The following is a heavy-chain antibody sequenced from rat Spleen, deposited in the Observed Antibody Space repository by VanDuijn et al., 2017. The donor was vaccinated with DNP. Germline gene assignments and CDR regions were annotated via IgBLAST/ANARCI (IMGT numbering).Heavy chain of an antibody. CDR1: GFTFSNYD. CDR3: ARVQLGYYALDA. CDR2: ITFDGSGT. V-gene: IGHV5-7*01. Sequence: EVQLVESGGGLVQPGRSMKLSCEASGFTFSNYDVAWFRQAPKKGLEWVATITFDGSGTYYRDSVKGRFTISRDNTKSTLNLQMDSLRSEDTATYYCARVQLGYYALDAWGQGTSVTVSS. D-gene: IGHD5-1*01. J-gene: IGHJ4*01.